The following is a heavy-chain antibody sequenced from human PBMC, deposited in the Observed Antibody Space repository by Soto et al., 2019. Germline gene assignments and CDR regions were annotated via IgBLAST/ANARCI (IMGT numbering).Heavy chain of an antibody. V-gene: IGHV3-48*03. CDR3: ARDGYSYGYPFAMDV. CDR1: GFTFGTYE. J-gene: IGHJ6*02. CDR2: ITSSGTTI. Sequence: EVQLVECGGGLVQPGGSLRLSCAASGFTFGTYEMNWVRQAPGKGLEWVSYITSSGTTIYYADSVKGRFTISRDNAKNSLYLQMNSLRAEDTAVYYCARDGYSYGYPFAMDVWGQGTTVTVSS. D-gene: IGHD5-18*01.